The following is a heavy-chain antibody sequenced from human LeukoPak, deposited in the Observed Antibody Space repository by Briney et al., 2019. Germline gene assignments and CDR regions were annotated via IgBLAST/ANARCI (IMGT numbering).Heavy chain of an antibody. D-gene: IGHD5-12*01. Sequence: PGGSLRLSCAASGFTFSSYWMHWVRHAPGKGLVWVSRINSDGSSTSYADSVKGRFTISRDNAKNTLYLQMNSLRAEDTAVYYCARGGNSGYDFGTGYWGQGTLVTVSS. CDR1: GFTFSSYW. J-gene: IGHJ4*02. CDR2: INSDGSST. CDR3: ARGGNSGYDFGTGY. V-gene: IGHV3-74*01.